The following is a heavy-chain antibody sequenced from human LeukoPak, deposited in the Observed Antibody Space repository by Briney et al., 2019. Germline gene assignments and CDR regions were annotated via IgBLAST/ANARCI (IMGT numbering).Heavy chain of an antibody. Sequence: SETLSLTCTVSGGSISSYYWSWIRQPAGKGLEWIGRIYASGNTNYNPSLWGRLTMSVDTSKNQFSLKLSSVTAADTAIYYCARDYSSGWYRDFFDYWGQGTLVTVSS. D-gene: IGHD6-19*01. V-gene: IGHV4-4*07. CDR2: IYASGNT. CDR3: ARDYSSGWYRDFFDY. CDR1: GGSISSYY. J-gene: IGHJ4*02.